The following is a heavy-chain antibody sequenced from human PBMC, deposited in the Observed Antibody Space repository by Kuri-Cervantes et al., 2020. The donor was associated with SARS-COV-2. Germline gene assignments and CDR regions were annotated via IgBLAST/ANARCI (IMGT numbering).Heavy chain of an antibody. CDR3: ARTLASITGTYMDV. CDR2: IYYSGST. V-gene: IGHV4-30-4*08. Sequence: SQTLSLTCAVYGGSFSGYYWSWIRQPPGKGLEWIGYIYYSGSTYYNPSLKSRVTISVDMSKNQFSLKLGSVTAADTAVYYCARTLASITGTYMDVWGKGTTVTVSS. J-gene: IGHJ6*03. CDR1: GGSFSGYY. D-gene: IGHD1-7*01.